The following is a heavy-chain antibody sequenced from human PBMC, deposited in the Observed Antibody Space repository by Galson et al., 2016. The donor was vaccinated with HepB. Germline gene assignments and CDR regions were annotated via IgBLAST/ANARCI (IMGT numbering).Heavy chain of an antibody. CDR2: IVSNDGK. J-gene: IGHJ4*02. D-gene: IGHD2-21*01. CDR3: ARTMVVGGYWFDF. V-gene: IGHV2-26*01. Sequence: PALVKPTQTLTLTCTVSGFSLSNSIMGVSWIRQPPGKALEWLAHIVSNDGKSYSTSLKSRLSISKDTSKSQVVLTLTNMDPVDTATYYCARTMVVGGYWFDFWGQGTLVTVSS. CDR1: GFSLSNSIMG.